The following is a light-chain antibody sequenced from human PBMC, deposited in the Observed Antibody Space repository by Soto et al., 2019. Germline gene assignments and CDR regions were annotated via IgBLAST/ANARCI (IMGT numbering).Light chain of an antibody. Sequence: DIQMTQSASSLSASVGDRVTITCRASQAISNFLAWYQQNPGKIPKLLIYAASTLQSGVPSRFSGSGSETDFTLTISSLQPEDVATYYCQKYNNAPRTFGQGTKVDIK. CDR3: QKYNNAPRT. CDR1: QAISNF. V-gene: IGKV1-27*01. CDR2: AAS. J-gene: IGKJ1*01.